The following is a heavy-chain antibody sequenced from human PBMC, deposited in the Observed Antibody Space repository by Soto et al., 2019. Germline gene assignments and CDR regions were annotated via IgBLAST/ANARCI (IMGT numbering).Heavy chain of an antibody. V-gene: IGHV1-46*03. CDR3: ARDYESNCSGGSCYGSGIAYEYFQH. CDR2: INPSGGST. D-gene: IGHD2-15*01. Sequence: GASVKVSCKASGYTFTSYYMHWVRQAPEQGLEWMGIINPSGGSTSYAQKFQGRVTMTRDTSTSTVYMELSSLRSEDTAVYYCARDYESNCSGGSCYGSGIAYEYFQHWGQGTLVTVSS. J-gene: IGHJ1*01. CDR1: GYTFTSYY.